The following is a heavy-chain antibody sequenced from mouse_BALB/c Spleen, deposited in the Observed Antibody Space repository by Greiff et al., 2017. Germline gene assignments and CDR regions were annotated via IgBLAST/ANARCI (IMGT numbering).Heavy chain of an antibody. D-gene: IGHD1-1*01. CDR1: GFTFSSYA. Sequence: EVQRVESGGGLVKPGGSLKLSCAASGFTFSSYAMSWVRQTPEKRLEWVASISSGGSTYYPDSVKGRFTISRDNARNILYLQMSSLRSEDTAMYYCARGNYYGSSYVAYFDYWGQGTTLTVSS. CDR2: ISSGGST. V-gene: IGHV5-6-5*01. CDR3: ARGNYYGSSYVAYFDY. J-gene: IGHJ2*01.